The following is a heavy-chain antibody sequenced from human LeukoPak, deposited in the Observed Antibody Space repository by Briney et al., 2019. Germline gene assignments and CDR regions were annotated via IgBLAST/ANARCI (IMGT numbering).Heavy chain of an antibody. J-gene: IGHJ4*02. V-gene: IGHV1-18*01. CDR3: ARSHSGSLRAPFDY. CDR2: ISAYNANT. CDR1: GYTFTNYG. Sequence: ASVKVCCKASGYTFTNYGIIWVRQAPGQGLEWMGWISAYNANTNYPQKVQGRVTLTTDTSTSTAYMELRSLTSDDTAVYYCARSHSGSLRAPFDYWGQGTLVTVSS. D-gene: IGHD3-22*01.